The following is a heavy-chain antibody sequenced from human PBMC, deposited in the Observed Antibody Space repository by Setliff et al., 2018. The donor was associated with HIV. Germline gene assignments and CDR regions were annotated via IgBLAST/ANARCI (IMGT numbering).Heavy chain of an antibody. J-gene: IGHJ3*02. CDR3: AKDGDYRNGDYDAFDI. D-gene: IGHD4-4*01. CDR1: GFTFSAHG. Sequence: LRLSCAASGFTFSAHGMHWVRQAPGKGLEWVTFINYDDNYEYYADSVKGRVSISRDNSKNTVDLHMNSLRTEDTAVYYCAKDGDYRNGDYDAFDIWGLGTMVTVSS. V-gene: IGHV3-30*02. CDR2: INYDDNYE.